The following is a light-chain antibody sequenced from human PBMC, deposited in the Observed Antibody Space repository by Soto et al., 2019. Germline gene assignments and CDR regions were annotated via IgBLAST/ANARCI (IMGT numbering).Light chain of an antibody. CDR1: SSDIGGYNY. J-gene: IGLJ2*01. CDR3: SSYAGSNTYVV. V-gene: IGLV2-8*01. Sequence: HSALTQPPSASGSPGQSVTISCTGTSSDIGGYNYVSWYQQHPGKAPKLMIYEVSRRPSGVPDRFSGSTSGNTASLTVSGLQAEDEADYYCSSYAGSNTYVVFGGGTKLTVL. CDR2: EVS.